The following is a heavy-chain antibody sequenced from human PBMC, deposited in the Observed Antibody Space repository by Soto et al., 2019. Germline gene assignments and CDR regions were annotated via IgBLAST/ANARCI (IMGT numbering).Heavy chain of an antibody. Sequence: QVQLQVSGPGLVKPSETLSLTCTVSGDSISAYSWSWVRQPPEKGLEWIGNIHYNGNTKYNPSLKSRVTMSVDTSKNQFSLRLISVTAADTAIYFCAREGNLGRWLQPLDFWGQGTLVTVSS. CDR3: AREGNLGRWLQPLDF. V-gene: IGHV4-59*01. D-gene: IGHD5-12*01. J-gene: IGHJ4*02. CDR1: GDSISAYS. CDR2: IHYNGNT.